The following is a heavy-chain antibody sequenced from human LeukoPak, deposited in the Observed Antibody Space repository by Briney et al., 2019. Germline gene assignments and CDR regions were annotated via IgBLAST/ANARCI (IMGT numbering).Heavy chain of an antibody. D-gene: IGHD5-18*01. CDR1: EFTFSSYG. V-gene: IGHV3-30*18. Sequence: GGSLRLSCAASEFTFSSYGMHWVRQAPGKGLEWVAVISYDGSNKYYADSVKGRFTISRDNSKNTLYLQMNSLRAEDTAVYYCAKDRYSYGFDAFDIWGQGTMVTVSS. CDR3: AKDRYSYGFDAFDI. CDR2: ISYDGSNK. J-gene: IGHJ3*02.